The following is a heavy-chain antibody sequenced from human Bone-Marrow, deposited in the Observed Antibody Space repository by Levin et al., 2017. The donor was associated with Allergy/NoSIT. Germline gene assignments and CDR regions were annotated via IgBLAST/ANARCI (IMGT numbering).Heavy chain of an antibody. D-gene: IGHD3-9*01. J-gene: IGHJ2*01. CDR3: ARVGEDDILTGYYIRYFDL. Sequence: SETLSLTCTVSGGSISSYYWSWIRQPPGKGLEWIGYIYYSGSTNYNPSLKSRVTISVDTSKNQFSLKLSSVTAADTAVYYCARVGEDDILTGYYIRYFDLWGRGTLVTVSS. CDR1: GGSISSYY. CDR2: IYYSGST. V-gene: IGHV4-59*01.